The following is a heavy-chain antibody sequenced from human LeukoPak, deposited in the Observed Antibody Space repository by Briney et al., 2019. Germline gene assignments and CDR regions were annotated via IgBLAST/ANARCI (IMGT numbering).Heavy chain of an antibody. J-gene: IGHJ4*02. CDR2: IYSGGDT. CDR3: ARDGDGSGWQLDY. V-gene: IGHV3-53*01. CDR1: GFTVSSNY. D-gene: IGHD6-19*01. Sequence: GGSLRLSCAASGFTVSSNYMSWVRQAPGKGLEWVSVIYSGGDTYYADSVKGRFTISRDNSKNTLYLQMNSLRAEDTAVYYCARDGDGSGWQLDYWGQGTLVTVSS.